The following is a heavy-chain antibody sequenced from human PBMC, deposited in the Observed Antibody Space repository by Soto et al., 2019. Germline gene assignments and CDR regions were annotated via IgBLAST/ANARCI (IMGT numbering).Heavy chain of an antibody. V-gene: IGHV4-59*01. D-gene: IGHD2-15*01. CDR2: IYYSVST. CDR3: AIGYCSGGSCYYHAYYYYGMDV. CDR1: GGSISSYY. J-gene: IGHJ6*02. Sequence: SETLSLTCIVSGGSISSYYCSWIRQPPWKGLEWIGYIYYSVSTNYNPSLKSRVTISVDTSKNKFSLKLSSVTAADPAVYYCAIGYCSGGSCYYHAYYYYGMDVWGRGTNVTLSS.